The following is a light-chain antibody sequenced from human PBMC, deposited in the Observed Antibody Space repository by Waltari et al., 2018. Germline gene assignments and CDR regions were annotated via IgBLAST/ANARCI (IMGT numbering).Light chain of an antibody. V-gene: IGKV2-30*02. Sequence: DVVMTQSLLSLPVTLGQPASISCRSSQSIVHSDGNTYLKWFHQRPGQSPRSLIYKVFKRESGVPDRFSGSGSGTNFTLKISRVEAEDVGVYFCMQGTYGLTFGGGTKVEIK. CDR3: MQGTYGLT. J-gene: IGKJ4*01. CDR1: QSIVHSDGNTY. CDR2: KVF.